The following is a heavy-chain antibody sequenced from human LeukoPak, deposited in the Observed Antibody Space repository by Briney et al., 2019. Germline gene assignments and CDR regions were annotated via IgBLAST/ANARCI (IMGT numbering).Heavy chain of an antibody. V-gene: IGHV1-18*01. CDR1: GYTFNNYA. Sequence: GASVKVSCTASGYTFNNYAITWVRQAPGQGLEWMGWISAYNGNTNYAQKLQGRVTMTTDTSTSTAYMELRSLRSDDTAVYYCARDNYYDSSSYPYWGQGTLVTVSS. J-gene: IGHJ4*02. CDR2: ISAYNGNT. CDR3: ARDNYYDSSSYPY. D-gene: IGHD3-22*01.